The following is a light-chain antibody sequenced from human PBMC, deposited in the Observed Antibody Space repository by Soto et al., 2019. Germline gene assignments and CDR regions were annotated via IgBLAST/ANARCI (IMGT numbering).Light chain of an antibody. CDR3: SSYAGSNNVV. Sequence: QSAPTQPPSASGSPGQSVTISCTGTSSDVGGYNYVSWYQQHPGKAPKLMIYEVSKRPSGVPDHFSGSKSGNTASLTVSGLQAEDEADYYCSSYAGSNNVVFGGGTKLTVL. CDR1: SSDVGGYNY. V-gene: IGLV2-8*01. J-gene: IGLJ3*02. CDR2: EVS.